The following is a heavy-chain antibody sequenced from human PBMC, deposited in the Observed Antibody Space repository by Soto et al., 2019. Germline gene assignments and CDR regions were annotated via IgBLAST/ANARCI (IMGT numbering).Heavy chain of an antibody. D-gene: IGHD2-21*02. CDR2: IYYNGNT. V-gene: IGHV4-59*11. CDR3: TRANWYSEY. Sequence: QVQLQESGPGLVKPSETLSLTCTVSGGSISNHYWSWIRQPPGKGLEWIGYIYYNGNTNYNPPLKSRMPMSVDTAKNQLSLKLSSVTDADTAVYYCTRANWYSEYWGQGTLVTVSS. CDR1: GGSISNHY. J-gene: IGHJ4*02.